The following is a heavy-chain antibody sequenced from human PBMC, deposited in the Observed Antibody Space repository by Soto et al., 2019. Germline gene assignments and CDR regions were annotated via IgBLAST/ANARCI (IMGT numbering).Heavy chain of an antibody. Sequence: SETLSLTCSVSGGSISSPSYYWGWIRQPPGKGLEWIGSIYYSGNTYYNPSLKSRVTIFVDTSRNQFSLKVNSVTAADTAVYYCARDPIWTYTWNYARLNYLDPWGQGTLVTVSS. CDR3: ARDPIWTYTWNYARLNYLDP. D-gene: IGHD1-7*01. V-gene: IGHV4-39*02. J-gene: IGHJ5*02. CDR2: IYYSGNT. CDR1: GGSISSPSYY.